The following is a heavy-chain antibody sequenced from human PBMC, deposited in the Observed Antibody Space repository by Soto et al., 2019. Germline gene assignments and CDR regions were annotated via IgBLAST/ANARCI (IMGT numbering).Heavy chain of an antibody. CDR2: VSASGLNT. J-gene: IGHJ4*02. Sequence: EVQLLESGGKLVQPGGSLTLSCAASGFTFSTYAMAWVRQAPGKGLEWVSGVSASGLNTDYADPVKGRFYISRDNSKDTVSLHINSLRAEGTALYYCATDRPRSTAGYFFDYRGQGTRVTVSS. V-gene: IGHV3-23*01. CDR3: ATDRPRSTAGYFFDY. D-gene: IGHD1-1*01. CDR1: GFTFSTYA.